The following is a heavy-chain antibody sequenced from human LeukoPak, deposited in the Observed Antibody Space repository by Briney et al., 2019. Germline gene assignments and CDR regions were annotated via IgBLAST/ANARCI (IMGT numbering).Heavy chain of an antibody. Sequence: GPTLVKPPQPPPLTCTFTSLTLRTRPVALRWNPPPLEKDLDGLANSFWDGGHRYIKTMKSRLTRTKDTSKNQVVLTMTNMDPLDTATYYCAHSANGRMITFDYWGQGTLVTVSS. J-gene: IGHJ4*02. CDR3: AHSANGRMITFDY. CDR2: SFWDGGH. CDR1: SLTLRTRPVA. D-gene: IGHD3-16*01. V-gene: IGHV2-5*02.